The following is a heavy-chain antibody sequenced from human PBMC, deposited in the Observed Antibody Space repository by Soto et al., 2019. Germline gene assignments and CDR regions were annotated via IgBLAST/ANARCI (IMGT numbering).Heavy chain of an antibody. J-gene: IGHJ6*02. CDR3: ARDRVTTIGYYYYGMDV. V-gene: IGHV4-59*01. CDR2: IYYSGSA. Sequence: QVQLQESGPGLVKPSETLSLTCTVSGGSLSSYYWSWIRQPPGKGLEWIGYIYYSGSANYNPSLKSRVTISVDTSKNQFSLKLSSVTAADTAVYYCARDRVTTIGYYYYGMDVWGQGTTVTVSS. D-gene: IGHD5-12*01. CDR1: GGSLSSYY.